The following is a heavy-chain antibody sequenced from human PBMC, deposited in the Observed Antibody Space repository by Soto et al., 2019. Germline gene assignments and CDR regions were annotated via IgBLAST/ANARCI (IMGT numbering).Heavy chain of an antibody. V-gene: IGHV4-34*01. Sequence: SETLSLTCTVYGGSFSAYYYTWIRQSPGKGLQWIGEINPGGATNYNPSIKSRDTMSIDTSRSQLSLNLTSVTAADTAMYYCARNRRGVTPRFLDPWGQGTPVTVS. CDR3: ARNRRGVTPRFLDP. CDR1: GGSFSAYY. D-gene: IGHD3-10*01. J-gene: IGHJ5*01. CDR2: INPGGAT.